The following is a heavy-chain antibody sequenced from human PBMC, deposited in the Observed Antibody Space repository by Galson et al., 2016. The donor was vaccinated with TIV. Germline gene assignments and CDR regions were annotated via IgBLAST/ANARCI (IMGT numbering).Heavy chain of an antibody. V-gene: IGHV3-7*01. CDR3: ARMLFDIVQAPAATPTGYFDP. CDR1: RFSFHTYW. D-gene: IGHD2-2*01. J-gene: IGHJ5*02. Sequence: SLRLSCAASRFSFHTYWMSWLRQAPGKGLEWVASINDGGSEKDSVDSVKGRFTISRDNAQTSLYLQMDSLRAEDTAVYYYARMLFDIVQAPAATPTGYFDPWGQGTLVTVSS. CDR2: INDGGSEK.